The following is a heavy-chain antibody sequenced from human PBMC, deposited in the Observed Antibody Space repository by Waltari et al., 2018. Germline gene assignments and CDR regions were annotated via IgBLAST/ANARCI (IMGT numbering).Heavy chain of an antibody. CDR3: VRDLGGSGNSWFDA. Sequence: QVQLQESGPGLARPSETLSLTCDVSSYSIRSGYFWGWIRQPPGKGLQGIGSIFHSGSTYYMPSLKSRVTLSVDTSKNQFALKVTSVTAADTATYYCVRDLGGSGNSWFDAWGQGSLVIVSS. CDR2: IFHSGST. CDR1: SYSIRSGYF. V-gene: IGHV4-38-2*02. D-gene: IGHD3-10*01. J-gene: IGHJ5*02.